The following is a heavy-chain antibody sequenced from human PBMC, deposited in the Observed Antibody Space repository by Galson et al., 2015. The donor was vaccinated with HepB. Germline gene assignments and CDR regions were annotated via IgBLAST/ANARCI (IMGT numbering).Heavy chain of an antibody. J-gene: IGHJ4*02. Sequence: SLRLSCAASGFTFSDYYMSWIRQAPGKGLEWVSYISSSSSYTNYADSVKGRFTISRDNAKNSLYLQMNSLRAEDTAVYYCARDRTSTGTTSDRSDYWGQGTLVTVSS. V-gene: IGHV3-11*06. CDR2: ISSSSSYT. CDR1: GFTFSDYY. D-gene: IGHD1-1*01. CDR3: ARDRTSTGTTSDRSDY.